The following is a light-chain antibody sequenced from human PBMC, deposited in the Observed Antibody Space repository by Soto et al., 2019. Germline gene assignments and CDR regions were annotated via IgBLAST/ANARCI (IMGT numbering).Light chain of an antibody. CDR1: QSVNSD. CDR3: QQYNQWPPWT. Sequence: EIVMTQSPATLSVSPGERATLSCRASQSVNSDLAWYQQKPGQAPRLLIYGASTRATGIPARFRGSGSGTDFTLTISSLQSEDFAVYYCQQYNQWPPWTFGQGTKVESK. V-gene: IGKV3-15*01. J-gene: IGKJ1*01. CDR2: GAS.